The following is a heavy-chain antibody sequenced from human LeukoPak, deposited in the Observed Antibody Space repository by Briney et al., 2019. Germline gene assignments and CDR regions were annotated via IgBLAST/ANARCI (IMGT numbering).Heavy chain of an antibody. J-gene: IGHJ4*02. CDR1: GFTFGDYA. CDR3: TRVTLDY. V-gene: IGHV3-49*04. CDR2: IRGKAYGGAT. Sequence: GGSLRLSCTASGFTFGDYAMSWVRQAPGKGLEWVGFIRGKAYGGATEYAASVKGRFTISRDDSKSITYLQMHSLKIEDTAMYYCTRVTLDYWGQGTRVTVSS.